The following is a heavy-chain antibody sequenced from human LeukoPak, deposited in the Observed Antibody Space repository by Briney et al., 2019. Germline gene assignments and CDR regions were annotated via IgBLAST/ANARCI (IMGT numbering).Heavy chain of an antibody. Sequence: GASVKVSCKASGYTFTGYYMHWVRQAPGQGLEWMGWINPNSGGTNYAQKFQGRVTMTRDTSISTAYMELSRLRSDDTAVYYCARDSNTVNTGYSSSCDYWGQGTLVTVSS. J-gene: IGHJ4*02. CDR1: GYTFTGYY. CDR2: INPNSGGT. D-gene: IGHD6-13*01. CDR3: ARDSNTVNTGYSSSCDY. V-gene: IGHV1-2*02.